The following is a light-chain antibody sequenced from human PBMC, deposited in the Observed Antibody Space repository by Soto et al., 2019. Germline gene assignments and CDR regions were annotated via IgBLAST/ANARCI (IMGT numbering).Light chain of an antibody. CDR3: CSYAGSSFV. Sequence: QSALTQPXSVSGSPGQSVTISCTGTSSDVGSYNYVSWYQQHPGKAPKLMIYNVNNRPSGVPDRFSGSKSGXXASLTISGXXAEXEADXXCCSYAGSSFVFGSGTXVTVL. J-gene: IGLJ1*01. CDR1: SSDVGSYNY. CDR2: NVN. V-gene: IGLV2-11*01.